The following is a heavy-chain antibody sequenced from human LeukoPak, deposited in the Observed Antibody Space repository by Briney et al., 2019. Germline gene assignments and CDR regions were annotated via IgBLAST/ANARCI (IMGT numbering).Heavy chain of an antibody. CDR2: IYYSGGT. Sequence: SETLSLTCTVSGGSISSYYWSWIRQPPGKGLEWIGYIYYSGGTNYNPSLKSRVTISVDTSKNQFSLKLSSVTAADTAVYYCARDKATYSSGWYGQRVGAFDIWGQGTMVTVSS. V-gene: IGHV4-59*01. CDR3: ARDKATYSSGWYGQRVGAFDI. D-gene: IGHD6-19*01. CDR1: GGSISSYY. J-gene: IGHJ3*02.